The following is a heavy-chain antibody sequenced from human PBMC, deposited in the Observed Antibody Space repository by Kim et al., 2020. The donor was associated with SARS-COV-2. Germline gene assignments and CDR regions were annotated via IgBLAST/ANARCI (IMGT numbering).Heavy chain of an antibody. J-gene: IGHJ4*02. V-gene: IGHV1-18*01. CDR3: ARDGGRAAAGYDY. Sequence: YAQKFQCRVTMITDTSTSTAYMELRSLSSDDTAVYYCARDGGRAAAGYDYWGQGTLVTVSS. D-gene: IGHD6-13*01.